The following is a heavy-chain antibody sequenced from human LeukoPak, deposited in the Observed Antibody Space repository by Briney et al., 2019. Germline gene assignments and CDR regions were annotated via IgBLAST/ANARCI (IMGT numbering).Heavy chain of an antibody. CDR3: VRDHDYSGSGSFYRYWLDP. CDR1: GFTLSHYA. CDR2: ISYDGTHK. Sequence: PGGSLRLSCAASGFTLSHYAMHWVSQAPGKGLEWVSIISYDGTHKYSADSVRGRFTISRDNSKNTLYLQMNSLRHEDTAVYYCVRDHDYSGSGSFYRYWLDPWGQGTLVTVSS. D-gene: IGHD3-10*01. V-gene: IGHV3-30-3*01. J-gene: IGHJ5*02.